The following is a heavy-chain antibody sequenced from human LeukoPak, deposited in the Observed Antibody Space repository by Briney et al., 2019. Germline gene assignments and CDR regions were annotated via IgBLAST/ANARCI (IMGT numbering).Heavy chain of an antibody. CDR3: ARDGGGYDTQFDY. J-gene: IGHJ4*02. V-gene: IGHV4-31*03. D-gene: IGHD5-12*01. Sequence: SETLSLTCTVSGGSISSGGYYWSWIRQHPGKGLEWIGYIYYSGSTYYNPSLKSRVTISVDTSKNQFSLKLSSVTAADTAVYYCARDGGGYDTQFDYWGQGTLVTVSS. CDR1: GGSISSGGYY. CDR2: IYYSGST.